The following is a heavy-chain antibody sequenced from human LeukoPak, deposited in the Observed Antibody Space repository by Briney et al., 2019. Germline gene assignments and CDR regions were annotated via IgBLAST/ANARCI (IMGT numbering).Heavy chain of an antibody. V-gene: IGHV3-48*03. J-gene: IGHJ4*02. D-gene: IGHD3-10*01. CDR2: ISSSSSTI. CDR1: GFTFSSYE. CDR3: ARAAMVRGVIIGEFDY. Sequence: PGGSLRLSCAASGFTFSSYEMNWVRQAPGKGLEWVSYISSSSSTIYYADSVKGRFTISRDNAKNSLYLQMNSLRDEDTAVYYCARAAMVRGVIIGEFDYRGQGTLVTVSS.